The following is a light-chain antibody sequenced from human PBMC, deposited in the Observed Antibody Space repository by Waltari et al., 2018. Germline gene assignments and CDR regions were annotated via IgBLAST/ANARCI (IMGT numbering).Light chain of an antibody. CDR3: HQRSNWPLT. CDR2: DAS. V-gene: IGKV3-11*01. Sequence: EIVFTQSPATLSLSPGERATLSCRASQSVDTYLAWYQHKPGQVTRLLIYDASNRATGIPARFSGSGSGADFTLIISSLEPEDFAVYYCHQRSNWPLTFGGGTKVEIK. J-gene: IGKJ4*01. CDR1: QSVDTY.